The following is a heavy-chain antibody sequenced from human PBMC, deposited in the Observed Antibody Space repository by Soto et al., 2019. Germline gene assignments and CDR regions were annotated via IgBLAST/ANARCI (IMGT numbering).Heavy chain of an antibody. Sequence: ASVKVSCKASGYTFTSYGISWVRQAPGQGLEWMGWISAYNGNTNYAQKLQGRVTMTTDTSTSTAYMELRSLGSDDTAVYYCARDDYDSSGYDAFDIWGQGTMVTVSS. CDR2: ISAYNGNT. V-gene: IGHV1-18*01. J-gene: IGHJ3*02. CDR3: ARDDYDSSGYDAFDI. CDR1: GYTFTSYG. D-gene: IGHD3-22*01.